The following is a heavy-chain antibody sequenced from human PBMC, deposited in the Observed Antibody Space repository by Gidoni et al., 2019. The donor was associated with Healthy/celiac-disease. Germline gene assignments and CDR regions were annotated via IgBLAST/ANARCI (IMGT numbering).Heavy chain of an antibody. D-gene: IGHD2-2*01. V-gene: IGHV3-33*01. CDR1: GFTFSSYG. Sequence: QVQLVESGGGVVQPGRSLRLSCAASGFTFSSYGMHWVRQAPGQGLEWVAVIWDDGSNKYYADSGKGRFTISRDNSKNTLYLKMNSLRAEDTAVYYCARDTSAYCSSTSCYEPFDYWGQGTLVTVSS. J-gene: IGHJ4*02. CDR3: ARDTSAYCSSTSCYEPFDY. CDR2: IWDDGSNK.